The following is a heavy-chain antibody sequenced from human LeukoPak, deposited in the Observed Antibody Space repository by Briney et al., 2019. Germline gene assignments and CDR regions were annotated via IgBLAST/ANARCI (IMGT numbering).Heavy chain of an antibody. V-gene: IGHV4-38-2*02. Sequence: SETLSLTCTVSGFSISSGYYWGWIRQPPGKGLEWIGTIYHSGSSYYNPSLQSRVTISVDTSKNQFSLKLNSVTAADTAVYYCARDQSGYDYPFDYWGQGILVTVSS. CDR2: IYHSGSS. D-gene: IGHD5-12*01. CDR3: ARDQSGYDYPFDY. CDR1: GFSISSGYY. J-gene: IGHJ4*02.